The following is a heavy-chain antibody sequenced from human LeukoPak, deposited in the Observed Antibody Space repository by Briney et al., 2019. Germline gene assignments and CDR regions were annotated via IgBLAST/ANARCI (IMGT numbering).Heavy chain of an antibody. D-gene: IGHD3-16*01. CDR2: IFYRGNT. V-gene: IGHV4-39*02. J-gene: IGHJ3*02. Sequence: SETLSLTCTVSGGSISSSSYFWGWNRQPPGMGLEWIVTIFYRGNTYYNPSLKSRVIISVDTSKNQFSLKLNSVAAADTAVDYCARVRGSNDVFDIWGQGTLVTVSS. CDR3: ARVRGSNDVFDI. CDR1: GGSISSSSYF.